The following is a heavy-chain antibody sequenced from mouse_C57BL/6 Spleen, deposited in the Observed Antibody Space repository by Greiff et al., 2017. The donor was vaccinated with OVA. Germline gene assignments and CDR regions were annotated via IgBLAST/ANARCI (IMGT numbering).Heavy chain of an antibody. CDR3: AIYYYGGRGLAY. J-gene: IGHJ3*01. CDR1: GFSLTSYG. CDR2: ICGGGST. D-gene: IGHD1-1*01. V-gene: IGHV2-9*01. Sequence: VKLVESGPGLVAPSPCLSITCTASGFSLTSYGVDWVRQPPGKGLEWLGVICGGGSTTYNSARMSRLSISEDNSKSQVVSKMNSLQTDDTAMYYGAIYYYGGRGLAYWGRGTLVTVSA.